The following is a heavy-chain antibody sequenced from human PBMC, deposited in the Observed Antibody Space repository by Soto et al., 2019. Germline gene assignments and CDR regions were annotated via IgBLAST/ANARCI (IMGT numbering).Heavy chain of an antibody. V-gene: IGHV1-18*04. Sequence: QFQLVQYGGEVKNNGASVKVSCKASGYTFTSHGIAWVRQAPGQGLEWMGWISAYNGNTKYAQKFQGRVTMTTDTSTSTAYMELRSLRSDDTAVYYCARDGDGYSYAFDFWGQGSLVTVSS. D-gene: IGHD3-16*01. J-gene: IGHJ4*02. CDR2: ISAYNGNT. CDR3: ARDGDGYSYAFDF. CDR1: GYTFTSHG.